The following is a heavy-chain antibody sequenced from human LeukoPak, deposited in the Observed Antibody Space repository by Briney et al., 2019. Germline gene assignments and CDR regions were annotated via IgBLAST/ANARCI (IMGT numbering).Heavy chain of an antibody. V-gene: IGHV4-39*01. CDR3: ARQGDSGRAFDI. J-gene: IGHJ3*02. CDR1: GGSISSCCYY. D-gene: IGHD2-21*01. CDR2: IYYSGST. Sequence: SETQSLTCTVSGGSISSCCYYWGWIRQPPGKGLEWIGSIYYSGSTYYNPSLKSRITISLDTSKIQFSLKLSAVTATDTAVYYCARQGDSGRAFDIWGQGTVVTVSS.